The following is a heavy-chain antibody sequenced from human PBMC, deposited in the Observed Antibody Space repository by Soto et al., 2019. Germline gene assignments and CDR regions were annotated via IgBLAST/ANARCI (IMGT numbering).Heavy chain of an antibody. V-gene: IGHV3-33*06. CDR2: IWCDGSNK. D-gene: IGHD3-16*01. CDR1: GFTFSSYG. J-gene: IGHJ4*02. CDR3: AKAGMITFGGAYYFDY. Sequence: GGSLRLSCAASGFTFSSYGMHWVRQAPGKGLEWVAAIWCDGSNKYYADSVKGRFTISRDNSKNTLYLQMNSLRAEDTAVYYCAKAGMITFGGAYYFDYWGQGTLVTVSS.